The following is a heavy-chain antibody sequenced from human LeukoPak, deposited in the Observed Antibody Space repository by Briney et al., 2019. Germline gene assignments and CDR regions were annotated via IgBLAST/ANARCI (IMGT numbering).Heavy chain of an antibody. CDR2: TYYRTKWYN. D-gene: IGHD6-19*01. J-gene: IGHJ5*02. V-gene: IGHV6-1*01. Sequence: SQTLSLTCAISGESVSSNSAASNWTRQSPSRGLECRGSTYYRTKWYNDYAVSVKSRITINPDTSKNQFSLQLNSVTPEDTAVYYCAREGETVAGHEPNNWFDPWGQGTLVTVSS. CDR1: GESVSSNSAA. CDR3: AREGETVAGHEPNNWFDP.